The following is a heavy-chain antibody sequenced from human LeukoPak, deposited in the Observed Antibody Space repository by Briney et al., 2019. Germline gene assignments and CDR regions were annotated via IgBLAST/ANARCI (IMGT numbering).Heavy chain of an antibody. D-gene: IGHD3-22*01. Sequence: PSETLSLTCTVSGGSISSSSYYWGWIRQPPGKGLEWIGSIYYSGSTYYNPSLKSRVTISVDTSKNQFSLKLSSVTAADTAVYYCASTPYYYDSSGYAPGIEFDYWGQGTLVTVSS. V-gene: IGHV4-39*01. CDR3: ASTPYYYDSSGYAPGIEFDY. J-gene: IGHJ4*02. CDR1: GGSISSSSYY. CDR2: IYYSGST.